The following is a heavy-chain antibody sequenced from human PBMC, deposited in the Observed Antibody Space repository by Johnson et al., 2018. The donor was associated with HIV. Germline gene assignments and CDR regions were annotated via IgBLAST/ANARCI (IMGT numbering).Heavy chain of an antibody. J-gene: IGHJ3*02. CDR2: ISRSGGST. D-gene: IGHD6-13*01. CDR1: GFTFSNAW. V-gene: IGHV3-23*04. CDR3: AKGRYSSSWYLAGAFDI. Sequence: VQLVESGGGLVKPGGSLRLSCAASGFTFSNAWMSWVRQAPGKGLEWVSAISRSGGSTYYADSVKGQFTISRDNSKNTRYLQMSSLRAEDTAIYYCAKGRYSSSWYLAGAFDIWGQGTMVTVSS.